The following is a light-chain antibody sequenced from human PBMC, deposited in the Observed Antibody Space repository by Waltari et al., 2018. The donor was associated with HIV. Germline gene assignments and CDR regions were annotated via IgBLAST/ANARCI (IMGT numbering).Light chain of an antibody. J-gene: IGLJ3*02. CDR1: NSNIGSTYD. Sequence: QSVLTQPPSVSGAPGQRVTISCTGSNSNIGSTYDVHWYQLLPGKAPKLLIYANNNRPSGVPDRCSGSKSGASASLASTGLHAEDEADYSCQSYDSRLSAWVFGGGTKVTVL. V-gene: IGLV1-40*01. CDR2: ANN. CDR3: QSYDSRLSAWV.